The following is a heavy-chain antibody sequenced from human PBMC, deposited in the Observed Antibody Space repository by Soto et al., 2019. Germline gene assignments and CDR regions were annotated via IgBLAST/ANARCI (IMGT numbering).Heavy chain of an antibody. D-gene: IGHD1-26*01. V-gene: IGHV4-4*02. CDR3: ARGQEGSGRCFDY. CDR2: VYQSGST. Sequence: LSLTCAVSGGSISSSNWWSWVRQPPGKGLEWIGEVYQSGSTNYKPSLKSRVTISLDKSKNRYSLMLSSVTAADTAVYYCARGQEGSGRCFDYWGPGALVTVSS. J-gene: IGHJ4*02. CDR1: GGSISSSNW.